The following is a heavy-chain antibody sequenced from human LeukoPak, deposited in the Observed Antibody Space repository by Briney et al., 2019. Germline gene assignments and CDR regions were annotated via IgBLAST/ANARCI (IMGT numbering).Heavy chain of an antibody. V-gene: IGHV3-64D*06. CDR2: INDNGETT. Sequence: GGSLRLSCSASGFTFSSDAIHWVRQAPEKGLEYVSGINDNGETTHYADSVKGGFTISRDNPQNTLYLQMSSLRVEDTAVYYCVKDLSGSYCFDWWGQGTLVTVSA. CDR1: GFTFSSDA. J-gene: IGHJ4*02. D-gene: IGHD1-26*01. CDR3: VKDLSGSYCFDW.